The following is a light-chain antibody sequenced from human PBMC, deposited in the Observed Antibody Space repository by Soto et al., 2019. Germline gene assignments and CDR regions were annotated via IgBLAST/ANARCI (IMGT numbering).Light chain of an antibody. CDR1: QNITSW. Sequence: DVQVTQSPSTLSASVGDRVTITCRASQNITSWLAWYQQRPGQAPKLLIHKASILQGGAPSRFSGSESGTEFTLTISSLQPDDFATYYCQQYNSISGTFGQGTKVDIK. CDR3: QQYNSISGT. J-gene: IGKJ1*01. V-gene: IGKV1-5*03. CDR2: KAS.